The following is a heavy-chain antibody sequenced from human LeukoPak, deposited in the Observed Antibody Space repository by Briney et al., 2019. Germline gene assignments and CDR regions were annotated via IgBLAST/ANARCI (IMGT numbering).Heavy chain of an antibody. V-gene: IGHV4-59*01. CDR1: GGAITNYY. J-gene: IGHJ3*01. D-gene: IGHD2-21*02. Sequence: SETLSLTCGVSGGAITNYYWSWIRQAPGKGLEWLGYIYYTGSTTYNPSVKSRITISLDTSKKQISLKLRSVTAADTAVYYCVRVSTASGGAFDVWGQGTMVTVSS. CDR2: IYYTGST. CDR3: VRVSTASGGAFDV.